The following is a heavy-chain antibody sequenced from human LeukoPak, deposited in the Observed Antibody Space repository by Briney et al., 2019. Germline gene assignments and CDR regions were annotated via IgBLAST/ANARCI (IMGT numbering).Heavy chain of an antibody. Sequence: SVKVSCKASGGTFSSYAISWVRQAPGQGLEWMGGIIPIFGTANYAQKFQGRVTITADESTSTAYMELSSLRSEDTAVYYCARAHTFGGVIVPEDYWGQGTLVTVSP. CDR3: ARAHTFGGVIVPEDY. D-gene: IGHD3-16*02. V-gene: IGHV1-69*13. J-gene: IGHJ4*02. CDR2: IIPIFGTA. CDR1: GGTFSSYA.